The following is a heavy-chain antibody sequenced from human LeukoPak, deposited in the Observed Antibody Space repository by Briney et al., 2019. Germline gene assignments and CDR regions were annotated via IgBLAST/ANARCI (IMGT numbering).Heavy chain of an antibody. J-gene: IGHJ4*02. Sequence: GGSLRLSCAASGFTFDDYAMHWVRQAPGKGLEWVSGISWNSGSIGYADSVKGRFTISRDNAKNSLYLQMNSLRAEDTALYYCVKDISQWELLLFDYWGQGTLVTVSS. D-gene: IGHD1-26*01. CDR2: ISWNSGSI. CDR1: GFTFDDYA. V-gene: IGHV3-9*01. CDR3: VKDISQWELLLFDY.